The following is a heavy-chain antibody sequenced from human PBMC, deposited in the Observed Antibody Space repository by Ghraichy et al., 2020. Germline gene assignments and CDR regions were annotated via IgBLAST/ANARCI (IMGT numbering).Heavy chain of an antibody. Sequence: SETLSLTCAVYGGSFSGYYWSWIRQPPGKGLEWIGEINHSGSTNYNPSLKSRVTISVDTSKNQFSLKLSSVTAADTAVYYCARDPHYYDSSGYYYFDYWGQGTLVTVSS. CDR2: INHSGST. D-gene: IGHD3-22*01. CDR1: GGSFSGYY. J-gene: IGHJ4*02. V-gene: IGHV4-34*01. CDR3: ARDPHYYDSSGYYYFDY.